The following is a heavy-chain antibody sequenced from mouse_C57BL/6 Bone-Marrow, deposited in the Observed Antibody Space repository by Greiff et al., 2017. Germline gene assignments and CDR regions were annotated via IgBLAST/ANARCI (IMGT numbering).Heavy chain of an antibody. V-gene: IGHV1-81*01. CDR2: IYPRSGNT. D-gene: IGHD2-2*01. J-gene: IGHJ4*01. Sequence: VKLMESGAELARPGASVKLSCKASGYTFTSYGISWVKQRTGQGLEWIGEIYPRSGNTYYNEKFKGKATLTADKSSSTAYMELRSLTSEDSAVYFCAMVYGCPLYYYAMDYWGQGTSVTVSS. CDR3: AMVYGCPLYYYAMDY. CDR1: GYTFTSYG.